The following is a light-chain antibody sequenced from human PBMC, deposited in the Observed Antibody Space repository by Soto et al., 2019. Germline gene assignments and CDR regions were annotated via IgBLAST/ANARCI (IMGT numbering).Light chain of an antibody. V-gene: IGLV2-14*01. CDR3: SSYTSSSTLV. CDR1: SSDVGGYNY. J-gene: IGLJ2*01. Sequence: QSALTQPASVSGSPGQSITISCTGTSSDVGGYNYVSWYQQHPGEAPKVMIYDVSNRPSGVSNRFSGSKSGNTASLTISGLQAEDEADYYCSSYTSSSTLVFGGGTKVTVL. CDR2: DVS.